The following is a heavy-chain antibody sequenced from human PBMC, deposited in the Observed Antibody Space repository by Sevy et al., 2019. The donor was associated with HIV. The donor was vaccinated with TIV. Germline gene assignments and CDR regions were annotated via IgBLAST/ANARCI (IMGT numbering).Heavy chain of an antibody. CDR2: ISGSGGST. Sequence: GGSLRLSCAASGFTFSSYAMSWVRQAPGKGLEWVSAISGSGGSTYYADSVKGRFTISRDKSKNTLYLQMNSLRAEDTDVYVCAKEIVVVVAAHDGLDVWGQGTTVTVSS. D-gene: IGHD2-15*01. J-gene: IGHJ6*02. CDR1: GFTFSSYA. V-gene: IGHV3-23*01. CDR3: AKEIVVVVAAHDGLDV.